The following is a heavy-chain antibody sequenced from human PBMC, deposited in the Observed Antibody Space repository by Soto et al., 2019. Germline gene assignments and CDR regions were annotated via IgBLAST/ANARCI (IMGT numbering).Heavy chain of an antibody. V-gene: IGHV3-48*02. CDR2: ISSSSSII. CDR3: ERDPDYYDSSGQIDY. CDR1: GFTFSSYS. Sequence: GSLLLACSASGFTFSSYSMNWVRQAPGKGLEWVSYISSSSSIIYYADSVKGRFTISRDNAKNSLYLQMNSLRDEDTAVYYCERDPDYYDSSGQIDYWGQGTLVTVYS. J-gene: IGHJ4*02. D-gene: IGHD3-22*01.